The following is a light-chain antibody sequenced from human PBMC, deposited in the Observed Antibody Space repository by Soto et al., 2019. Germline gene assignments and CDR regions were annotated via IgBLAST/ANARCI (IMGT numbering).Light chain of an antibody. J-gene: IGKJ4*01. Sequence: DIQMTQSPSSVSASVGDRVTITCRASQGISSWVAWYQQKPGKAPNHLIYAASSLQSGVPSRFSGSGSGTEFTLTISSLQPEDFATYYCQQDDTFPLTFGGGTKVEI. CDR1: QGISSW. CDR3: QQDDTFPLT. V-gene: IGKV1-12*01. CDR2: AAS.